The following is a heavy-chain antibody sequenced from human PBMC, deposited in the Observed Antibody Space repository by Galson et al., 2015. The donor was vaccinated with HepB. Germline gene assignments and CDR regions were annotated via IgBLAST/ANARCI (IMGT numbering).Heavy chain of an antibody. J-gene: IGHJ5*02. Sequence: SLRLSCAASGFIFSAYGMHWVRQAPGKGLEWVAVIWYDGSHEKYAESVKGRFTISRDNSKNTLYLQMNSLRAEDTAVYYCASSSAWGQGTLVTISP. CDR1: GFIFSAYG. CDR3: ASSSA. V-gene: IGHV3-33*01. CDR2: IWYDGSHE.